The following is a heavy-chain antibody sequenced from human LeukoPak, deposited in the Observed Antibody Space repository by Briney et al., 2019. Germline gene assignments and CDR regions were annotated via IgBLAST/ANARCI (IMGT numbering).Heavy chain of an antibody. J-gene: IGHJ4*02. CDR2: ISAYNGNT. CDR3: ARAVRGYDFWSGYSNFDY. V-gene: IGHV1-18*01. CDR1: GYTFTSYG. D-gene: IGHD3-3*01. Sequence: GASVKVSCKASGYTFTSYGISWVRQAPGQGLEWMGWISAYNGNTNYAQKLQGRVTMTTDTSTSTAYMELRSLRSDDTAVYYCARAVRGYDFWSGYSNFDYWGQGTLATVSS.